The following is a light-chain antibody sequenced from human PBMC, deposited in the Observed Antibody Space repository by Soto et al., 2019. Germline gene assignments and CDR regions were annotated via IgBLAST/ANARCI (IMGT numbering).Light chain of an antibody. V-gene: IGKV3-20*01. J-gene: IGKJ5*01. CDR1: QNFGSTS. Sequence: FVATQSPGTLSLSPGERATLSSMASQNFGSTSLAWYQQKRGQAPRFLIYGASTRATGIPDRFSGSGSGTDFTLTISSLEPEDFAVYYCQQHFIGPITFGQGTRLEI. CDR2: GAS. CDR3: QQHFIGPIT.